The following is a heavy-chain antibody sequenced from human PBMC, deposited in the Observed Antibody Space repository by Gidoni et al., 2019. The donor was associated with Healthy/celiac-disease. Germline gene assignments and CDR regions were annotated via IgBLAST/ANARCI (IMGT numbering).Heavy chain of an antibody. CDR2: IKQDGSEK. V-gene: IGHV3-7*03. Sequence: EVQLVESGGGLVQPGGSLRLSCAASGFTFSSYWMSWVRQAPGKGLEWVANIKQDGSEKYYVDSVKGRFTISRDNAKNSLYLQMNSLRAEDTAVYYCARDGASGTYYDILTGYSRELDAFDIWGQGTMVTVSS. D-gene: IGHD3-9*01. J-gene: IGHJ3*02. CDR1: GFTFSSYW. CDR3: ARDGASGTYYDILTGYSRELDAFDI.